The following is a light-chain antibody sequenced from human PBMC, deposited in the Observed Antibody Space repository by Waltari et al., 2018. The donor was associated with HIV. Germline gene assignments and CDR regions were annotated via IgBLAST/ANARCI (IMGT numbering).Light chain of an antibody. J-gene: IGLJ3*02. CDR1: KLGDKY. CDR2: QDA. CDR3: QALDSRTVV. Sequence: SYELSQAPSVSVSPGQTASINCSGDKLGDKYVSWYQQKAGHSPLRVVYQDAKRPSGIPDRFSGSNSGNTATLTISGTQAVDEADYYCQALDSRTVVFGGGTHLTVL. V-gene: IGLV3-1*01.